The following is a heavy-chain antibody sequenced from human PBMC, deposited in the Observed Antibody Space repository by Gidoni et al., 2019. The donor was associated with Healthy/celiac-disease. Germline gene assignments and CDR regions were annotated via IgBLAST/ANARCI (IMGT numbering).Heavy chain of an antibody. V-gene: IGHV3-66*01. D-gene: IGHD2-2*01. J-gene: IGHJ3*02. CDR3: ARDLGYCSSTSCKTNWGAFDI. CDR2: IYSGGST. Sequence: EVQLVESGGGLVQPGGSLRLSCAASGFTVSRNYMSWVRQAPGKGLEWVSVIYSGGSTYYADSVKGRFTISRDNSKNTLYLQMNSLRAEDTAVYYCARDLGYCSSTSCKTNWGAFDIWGQGTMVTVSS. CDR1: GFTVSRNY.